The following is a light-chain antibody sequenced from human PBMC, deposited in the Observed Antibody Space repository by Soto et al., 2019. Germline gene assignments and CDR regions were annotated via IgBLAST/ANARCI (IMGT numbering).Light chain of an antibody. Sequence: EIVLTQTPDILSLSLGDRATLSCRASQSVTSYFLVLYQQKHGQAPRLLIYGASSRATGIPDRFSGSGSGTDFILTISRLEPEDFAVYYCQHYDNTPPSVTFGPGTKVDIK. CDR3: QHYDNTPPSVT. V-gene: IGKV3-20*01. CDR2: GAS. J-gene: IGKJ3*01. CDR1: QSVTSYF.